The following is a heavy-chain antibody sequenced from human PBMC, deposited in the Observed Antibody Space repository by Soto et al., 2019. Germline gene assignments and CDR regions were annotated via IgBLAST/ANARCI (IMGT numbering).Heavy chain of an antibody. CDR3: ARGGGYDSFEY. Sequence: ASVKVSCKASGYTFTVYYMHWVRQAPGQGLEWMGWINPKSGGTMYPQKFQGRVTMTWDTSISTAYMALTRLRSDDTAVYYCARGGGYDSFEYWGQGILVTVSS. CDR1: GYTFTVYY. V-gene: IGHV1-2*02. CDR2: INPKSGGT. J-gene: IGHJ4*02. D-gene: IGHD5-12*01.